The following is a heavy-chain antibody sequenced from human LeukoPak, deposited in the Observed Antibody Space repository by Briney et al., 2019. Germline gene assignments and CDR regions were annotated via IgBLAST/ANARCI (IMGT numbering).Heavy chain of an antibody. D-gene: IGHD2-15*01. V-gene: IGHV1-8*01. CDR3: ARLLTPYYYYYYGMDV. CDR1: GYTFTSYD. J-gene: IGHJ6*02. CDR2: MNPNSGNT. Sequence: AASVTVSCKASGYTFTSYDINWVRQATGQGLEWMGWMNPNSGNTGYAQKFQGRVTMTRNTSISTAYMELSSLRSEDTAVYYCARLLTPYYYYYYGMDVWGQGTTVTVSS.